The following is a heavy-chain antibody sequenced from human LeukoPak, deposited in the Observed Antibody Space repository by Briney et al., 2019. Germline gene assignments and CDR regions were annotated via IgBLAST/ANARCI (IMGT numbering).Heavy chain of an antibody. CDR2: IYTSGST. CDR1: GGSISSYY. Sequence: PSETLSLTCTVSGGSISSYYWSWIRQPAGKGLEWIGRIYTSGSTNYNPSLKSRVTMSVDTSRNQFSLKLTSVTAADTAVYYCARRGNWGFFDYWGQGILVSVSS. V-gene: IGHV4-4*07. CDR3: ARRGNWGFFDY. D-gene: IGHD7-27*01. J-gene: IGHJ4*02.